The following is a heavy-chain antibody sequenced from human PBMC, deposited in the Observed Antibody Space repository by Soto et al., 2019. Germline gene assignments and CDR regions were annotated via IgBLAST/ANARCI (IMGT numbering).Heavy chain of an antibody. CDR1: GGTFSSYA. D-gene: IGHD2-2*01. CDR2: IIPIFGTA. V-gene: IGHV1-69*06. Sequence: QVQLVQSGAEVKKPGSSVKVSCKASGGTFSSYAISWVRQAPGQGLEWMGGIIPIFGTANYAQKFQGRVTITADKSTSPAYVELSSLRSEDTAVYYCARYPQYCSSTSCYYFDYWGQGTLVTVSS. J-gene: IGHJ4*02. CDR3: ARYPQYCSSTSCYYFDY.